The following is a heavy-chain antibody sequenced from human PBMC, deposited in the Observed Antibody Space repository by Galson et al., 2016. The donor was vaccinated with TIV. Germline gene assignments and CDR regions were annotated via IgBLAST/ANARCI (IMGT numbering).Heavy chain of an antibody. V-gene: IGHV3-23*01. CDR3: ASGSGTYFSLY. D-gene: IGHD3-10*01. CDR1: GEFTFSNYA. J-gene: IGHJ4*02. CDR2: ISNSDGTT. Sequence: SLRLSCAASGEFTFSNYAMSWVRQAQGKGLEWVSSISNSDGTTDYADSVRGRFTISRDNSKVMLYLQMHRLRADDSAIYYCASGSGTYFSLYWGLGTLVTVSS.